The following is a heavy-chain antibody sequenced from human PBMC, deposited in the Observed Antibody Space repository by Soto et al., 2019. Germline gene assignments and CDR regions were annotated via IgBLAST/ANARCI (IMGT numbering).Heavy chain of an antibody. J-gene: IGHJ4*02. CDR3: ASENWRYVD. V-gene: IGHV1-2*02. CDR2: MNPNDGDT. CDR1: GYTFTNY. D-gene: IGHD3-16*01. Sequence: QAQLMQSGAEAKRPGTSVKVSCKVSGYTFTNYFNWIRQAPGQGLEWMGWMNPNDGDTEYARKFQGRVTLTRETSMPTAYMGLSSLASGDAAVYYGASENWRYVDWGQRTVVTVSS.